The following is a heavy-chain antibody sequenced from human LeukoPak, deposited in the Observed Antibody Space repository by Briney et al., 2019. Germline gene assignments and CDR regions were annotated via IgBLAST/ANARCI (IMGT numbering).Heavy chain of an antibody. D-gene: IGHD5-18*01. CDR1: GGSISSYY. J-gene: IGHJ4*02. CDR3: ASQDTAMAYFDY. CDR2: IYYSGST. Sequence: SSETLSLTCTVSGGSISSYYWSWIRQPPGKGLEWIGYIYYSGSTNYNPSLKSRVTISVNTSKNQFSLKLSSVTAADTAVYYCASQDTAMAYFDYWGQGTLVTVSS. V-gene: IGHV4-59*08.